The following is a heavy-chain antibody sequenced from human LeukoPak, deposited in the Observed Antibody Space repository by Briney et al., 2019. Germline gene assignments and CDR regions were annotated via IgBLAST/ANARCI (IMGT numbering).Heavy chain of an antibody. CDR2: ISSSSSTI. Sequence: PGGSLRLSCAASGFTFSSYSMNWVRQAPGKGLEWVSYISSSSSTIYYADSVKGRFTISGDNAKNSLYLQMNSLRAEDTAVYYCARDYGDYWFDPWGQGTLVTASS. V-gene: IGHV3-48*01. D-gene: IGHD4-17*01. CDR1: GFTFSSYS. J-gene: IGHJ5*02. CDR3: ARDYGDYWFDP.